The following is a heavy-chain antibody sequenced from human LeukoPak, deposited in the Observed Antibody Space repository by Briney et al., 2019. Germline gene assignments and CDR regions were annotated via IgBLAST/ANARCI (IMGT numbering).Heavy chain of an antibody. CDR1: GFAFSSYG. D-gene: IGHD6-19*01. V-gene: IGHV3-30*03. J-gene: IGHJ1*01. Sequence: GRSLRLSCAASGFAFSSYGMHWVRQAPGKGLEWVALISYDGNIKYYADSVKGRFTISRDNSNNMLYLQVSSLRVEDTAVYHCASEFRMGHSGWSGYFQLWGQGTLATVSS. CDR3: ASEFRMGHSGWSGYFQL. CDR2: ISYDGNIK.